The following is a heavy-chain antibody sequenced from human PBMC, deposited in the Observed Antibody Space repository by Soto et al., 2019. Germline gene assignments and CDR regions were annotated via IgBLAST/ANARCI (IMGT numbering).Heavy chain of an antibody. CDR3: ARDGDDFWASGAFDI. CDR2: IYHSGST. J-gene: IGHJ3*02. D-gene: IGHD3-3*01. CDR1: GGSISSGGYS. Sequence: QLQLQESGSGLVKPSQTLSLTCAVSGGSISSGGYSWSWIRQPPGKGLEWIGYIYHSGSTYYNPSRKSRVTISVDRSKNQFSLKLSSVTAADTAVYYCARDGDDFWASGAFDIWGQGTMVTVSS. V-gene: IGHV4-30-2*01.